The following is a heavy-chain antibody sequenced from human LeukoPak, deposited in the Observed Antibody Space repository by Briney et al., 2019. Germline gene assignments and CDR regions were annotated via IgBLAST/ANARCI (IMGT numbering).Heavy chain of an antibody. CDR1: GGSFSGYY. V-gene: IGHV4-31*11. CDR3: ARDFRSAATDAFDI. Sequence: PSETLSLTCAVYGGSFSGYYWSWIRQHPGKGLEWIGYIYYSGSTYYNPSLKSRVTISVDTSKNQFSLKLSSVTAADTAVYYCARDFRSAATDAFDIWGQGTMVTVSS. J-gene: IGHJ3*02. CDR2: IYYSGST. D-gene: IGHD2-15*01.